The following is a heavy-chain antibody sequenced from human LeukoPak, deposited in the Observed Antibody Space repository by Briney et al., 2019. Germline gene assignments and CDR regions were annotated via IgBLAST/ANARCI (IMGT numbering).Heavy chain of an antibody. D-gene: IGHD6-13*01. CDR1: GFTFSSYW. J-gene: IGHJ4*02. V-gene: IGHV3-74*01. CDR3: ARVGYSSSWYIDD. CDR2: INNDGGST. Sequence: PGGSLRLSCAASGFTFSSYWVHWVRQAPGKGLVWVSRINNDGGSTNYADSVKGRFTISRDNAKNTLYLQMNSLRAEDTAVYYCARVGYSSSWYIDDWGQGTLVTVSS.